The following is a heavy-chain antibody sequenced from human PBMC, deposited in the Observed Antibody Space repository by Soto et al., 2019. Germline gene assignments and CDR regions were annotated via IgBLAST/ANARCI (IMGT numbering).Heavy chain of an antibody. D-gene: IGHD2-15*01. CDR1: GYSFTSSDYY. CDR2: MFYSGLT. Sequence: AGTLSLTCSVSGYSFTSSDYYWAWIRQPPGKGLEWIGSMFYSGLTYYNPSLKSRVTLSVDTSKNQFSVRLNSVTAADTAVYYCAPLSVSLSGPYGIHVWGQGTTVTVSS. CDR3: APLSVSLSGPYGIHV. V-gene: IGHV4-39*01. J-gene: IGHJ6*02.